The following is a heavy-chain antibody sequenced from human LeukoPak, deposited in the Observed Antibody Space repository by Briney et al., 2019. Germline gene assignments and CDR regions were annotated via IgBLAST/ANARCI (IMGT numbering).Heavy chain of an antibody. CDR1: GFTFGDYA. D-gene: IGHD3-10*01. V-gene: IGHV3-49*04. CDR2: IRSKAYGGTT. J-gene: IGHJ4*02. Sequence: GGSLRLSCTASGFTFGDYAMSWVRQAPGKGLEWVGFIRSKAYGGTTEYAASVKGRFTISRDDSKSIAYLQMNSLKTEDTAVYYCTRDAIWFGEPHTKTFDYWGQGTLVTVSS. CDR3: TRDAIWFGEPHTKTFDY.